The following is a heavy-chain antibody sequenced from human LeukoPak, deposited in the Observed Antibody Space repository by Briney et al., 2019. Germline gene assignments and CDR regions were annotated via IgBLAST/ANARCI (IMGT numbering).Heavy chain of an antibody. D-gene: IGHD6-19*01. CDR2: IYYSGST. V-gene: IGHV4-59*01. Sequence: SETLSLTCTVSGGSISSYYWSWIRQPPGKGREGVGYIYYSGSTNYNPSLKSRVTISVDTSKNEYSLKMPSVTAADTAVYYCAREGGRQWLVSGALDSWGQGTLVTVSS. J-gene: IGHJ5*01. CDR3: AREGGRQWLVSGALDS. CDR1: GGSISSYY.